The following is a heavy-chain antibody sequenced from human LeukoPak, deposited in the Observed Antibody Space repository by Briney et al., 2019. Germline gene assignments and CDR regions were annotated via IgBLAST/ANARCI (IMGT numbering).Heavy chain of an antibody. CDR3: ARGATFRGTYYMDV. J-gene: IGHJ6*03. CDR1: GGPISTHY. Sequence: SETLSLTCIVSGGPISTHYWSWSRQPPGKGLEWIGDNDYSGSTNYNPSLKSRVPISVDTSKNQFSLKLNSVTAADTAVYYCARGATFRGTYYMDVWGKGTTVTVSS. D-gene: IGHD3-10*01. V-gene: IGHV4-59*11. CDR2: NDYSGST.